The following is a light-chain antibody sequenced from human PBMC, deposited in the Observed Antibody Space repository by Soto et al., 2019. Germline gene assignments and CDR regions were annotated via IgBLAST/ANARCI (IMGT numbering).Light chain of an antibody. CDR1: SSNIGAPYD. CDR2: INT. J-gene: IGLJ2*01. CDR3: QSYDSSLSAVV. Sequence: QSVLTQPPSVSGAPGQRVTISCTGSSSNIGAPYDVHWYQHLPGTAPKLLIYINTDRPSGVPDLFSGSRSGTSASLAISGLQAEDEADYSCQSYDSSLSAVVFGGGTQLTVL. V-gene: IGLV1-40*01.